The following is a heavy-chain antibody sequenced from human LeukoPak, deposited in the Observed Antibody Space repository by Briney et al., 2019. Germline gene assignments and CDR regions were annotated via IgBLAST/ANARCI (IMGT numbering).Heavy chain of an antibody. J-gene: IGHJ4*02. CDR3: AKAFGTNGYFQLPIDF. Sequence: PGGSLRLSCAASGFTFSSYAMHWVRQAPGKGLEWVAVISYDGSNKYYADSVKGRFSISRDNSKNTLYLQLNSLRAEDTAVYYCAKAFGTNGYFQLPIDFWGQGTLVTVSS. V-gene: IGHV3-30*04. CDR2: ISYDGSNK. D-gene: IGHD2-8*01. CDR1: GFTFSSYA.